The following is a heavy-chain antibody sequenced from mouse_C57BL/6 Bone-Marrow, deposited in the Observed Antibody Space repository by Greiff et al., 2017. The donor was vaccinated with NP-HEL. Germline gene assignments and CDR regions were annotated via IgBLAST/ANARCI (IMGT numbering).Heavy chain of an antibody. CDR2: INPSSGYT. Sequence: VKLVESGAELARPGASVKMSCKASGYTFTSYTMHWVKQRPGQGLEWIGYINPSSGYTQYNQKFKDKATLTADKSSSTAYMQLSSLTSADSAVYYCARFLTGPGYFDYWGQGTTLTVSS. J-gene: IGHJ2*01. V-gene: IGHV1-4*01. CDR3: ARFLTGPGYFDY. D-gene: IGHD1-2*01. CDR1: GYTFTSYT.